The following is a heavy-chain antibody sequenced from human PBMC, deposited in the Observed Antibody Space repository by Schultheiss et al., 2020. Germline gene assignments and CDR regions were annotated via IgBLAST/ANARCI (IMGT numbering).Heavy chain of an antibody. J-gene: IGHJ4*02. V-gene: IGHV3-30*03. CDR1: GFTFSSYG. CDR3: ARVAYYDSSGPPN. Sequence: SCAASGFTFSSYGMHWVRQAPGKGLEWVAVISYDGSNKYYADSVKGRFTISRDNSKNTLYLQMNSLRAEDTAVYYCARVAYYDSSGPPNWGQGTLVTVSS. CDR2: ISYDGSNK. D-gene: IGHD3-22*01.